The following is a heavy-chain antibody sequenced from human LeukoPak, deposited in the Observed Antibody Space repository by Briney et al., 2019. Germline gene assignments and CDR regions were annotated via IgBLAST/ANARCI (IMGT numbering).Heavy chain of an antibody. D-gene: IGHD1-26*01. CDR3: ASGGSYIYDF. V-gene: IGHV4-39*01. J-gene: IGHJ4*02. CDR2: IYYSGST. CDR1: GGSVSSSSYY. Sequence: ASETLSLTCTVSGGSVSSSSYYWGWVRQSPGKGLEWIGSIYYSGSTYYSSSLKSRVTISVDTSKNQYSLKLSSVTASDTAVYYCASGGSYIYDFWGQGTLITVSS.